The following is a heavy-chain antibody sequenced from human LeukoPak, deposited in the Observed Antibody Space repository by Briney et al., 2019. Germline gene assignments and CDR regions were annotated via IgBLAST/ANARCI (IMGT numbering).Heavy chain of an antibody. CDR3: ARVLKTRNWFDP. CDR2: IYSGGST. CDR1: GFTVSSNY. Sequence: GGSLRLSCAASGFTVSSNYMSWVRQAPGKGLEWVSVIYSGGSTYYADSVKGRFTISRDNSKNTLYLQMNSLRAEDTAVYYCARVLKTRNWFDPWGQGTLVTVSS. V-gene: IGHV3-53*01. J-gene: IGHJ5*02.